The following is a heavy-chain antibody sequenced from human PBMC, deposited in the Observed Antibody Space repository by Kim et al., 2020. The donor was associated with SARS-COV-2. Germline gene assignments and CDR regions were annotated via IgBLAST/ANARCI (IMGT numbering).Heavy chain of an antibody. CDR2: INVGNGNT. CDR1: GYTFTTYP. V-gene: IGHV1-3*01. D-gene: IGHD1-26*01. CDR3: ARDRGGELDY. Sequence: ASVKVSCKASGYTFTTYPMHWVRQAPGQRLEWMGWINVGNGNTKYSKKFQGRVTITRDTSASTAYMELSSLRSEDTAVYYCARDRGGELDYWGQGTLVTVSS. J-gene: IGHJ4*02.